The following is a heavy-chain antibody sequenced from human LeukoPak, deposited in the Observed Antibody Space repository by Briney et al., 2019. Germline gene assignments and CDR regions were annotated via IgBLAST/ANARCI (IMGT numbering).Heavy chain of an antibody. CDR3: ARLDVVVTAGVDY. J-gene: IGHJ4*02. Sequence: PSETLSLTCTVSGGSISSSSYYWGWIRQPPGKGLEWIGSIYYSGSTYYNPSLKSRVTISVDTSKNQFSLKLSSVTAADTAVYYCARLDVVVTAGVDYWGQGTLVTVSS. CDR1: GGSISSSSYY. CDR2: IYYSGST. D-gene: IGHD2-21*02. V-gene: IGHV4-39*01.